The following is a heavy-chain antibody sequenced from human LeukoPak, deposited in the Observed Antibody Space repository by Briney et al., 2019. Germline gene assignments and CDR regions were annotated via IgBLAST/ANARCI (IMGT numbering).Heavy chain of an antibody. CDR2: FYNSGST. V-gene: IGHV4-4*07. CDR3: ARVGDYALKD. Sequence: PSETLSPTCSVSGASISNYYWSWIRQPAGKGLEFIGLFYNSGSTNCNPSLKSRVTMSVDTSKNQFSLKLSSVTAADTAVYYCARVGDYALKDWGQGTLVTVSS. CDR1: GASISNYY. J-gene: IGHJ4*02. D-gene: IGHD3-16*01.